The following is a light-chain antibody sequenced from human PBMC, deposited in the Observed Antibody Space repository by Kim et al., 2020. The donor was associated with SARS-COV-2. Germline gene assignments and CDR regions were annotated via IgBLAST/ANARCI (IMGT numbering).Light chain of an antibody. CDR1: QSVGSSY. Sequence: SPGKRATLSCRASQSVGSSYLAWYQQKPGQAPRLLIYGASSRATGIPDRFSGSESGTDFTLSISRLEPEDFAVYHCQQYGSSPWTFGQGTKVDIK. CDR2: GAS. CDR3: QQYGSSPWT. J-gene: IGKJ1*01. V-gene: IGKV3-20*01.